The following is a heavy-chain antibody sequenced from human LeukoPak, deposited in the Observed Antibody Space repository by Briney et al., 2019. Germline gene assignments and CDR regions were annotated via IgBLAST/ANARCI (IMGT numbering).Heavy chain of an antibody. D-gene: IGHD5-12*01. CDR3: ASNSGYDNYYGMDV. Sequence: GASVKVSCKASGYTFTSYGISWVRQAPGQGLEWMGGIIPIFGTANYAQKFQGRVTITADESTSTAYMELSSLRSEDTAVYYCASNSGYDNYYGMDVWGQGTTVTVSS. J-gene: IGHJ6*02. V-gene: IGHV1-69*13. CDR2: IIPIFGTA. CDR1: GYTFTSYG.